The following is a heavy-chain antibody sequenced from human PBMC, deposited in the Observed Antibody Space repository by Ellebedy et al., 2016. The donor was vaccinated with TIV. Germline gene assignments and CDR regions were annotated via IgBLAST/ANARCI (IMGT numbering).Heavy chain of an antibody. CDR1: GFTFSSYS. V-gene: IGHV3-53*01. J-gene: IGHJ4*02. CDR2: MYVGDTT. D-gene: IGHD3-10*01. CDR3: ARGKAYSYYDS. Sequence: GESLKISXAASGFTFSSYSMNWVRQAPGKGLQWVCDMYVGDTTAYADYLKGRFTIFRDNSKNTVYLQASGLDAEDTAVYYCARGKAYSYYDSWGQGTLVTVSS.